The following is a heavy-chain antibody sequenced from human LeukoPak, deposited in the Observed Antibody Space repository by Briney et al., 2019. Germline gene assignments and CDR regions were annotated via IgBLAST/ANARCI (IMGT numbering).Heavy chain of an antibody. V-gene: IGHV4-39*01. J-gene: IGHJ3*02. Sequence: SETLSLTCAVSGGSISDYHWGWVRQPPGKGLEWIGTISYSGNTDYNPSLRSRVTISVDTSNNQFSLRLGSVTAADTAVYHCARHCCSGPAKRVFDIWGQGTMVTVSS. CDR3: ARHCCSGPAKRVFDI. CDR2: ISYSGNT. CDR1: GGSISDYH. D-gene: IGHD2-15*01.